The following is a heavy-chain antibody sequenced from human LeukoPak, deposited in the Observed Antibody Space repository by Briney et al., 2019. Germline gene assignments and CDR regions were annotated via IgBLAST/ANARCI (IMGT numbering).Heavy chain of an antibody. CDR1: GGSISPLY. J-gene: IGHJ4*02. V-gene: IGHV4-59*11. CDR3: ARGGVAAKYYFDF. D-gene: IGHD3-10*01. Sequence: SETLSLTCTVSGGSISPLYWSWIRQPPGKGLEFIGYIYYSGSTNFNPSLKSRVTLSVDTSKNQISLKLNSVTAADTAVYYCARGGVAAKYYFDFWGQGTLVTVPS. CDR2: IYYSGST.